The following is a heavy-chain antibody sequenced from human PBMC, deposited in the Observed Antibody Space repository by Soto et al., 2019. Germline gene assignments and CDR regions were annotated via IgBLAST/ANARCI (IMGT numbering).Heavy chain of an antibody. CDR3: AREGPRYGSGTHDY. CDR2: ISYDGSNK. J-gene: IGHJ4*02. CDR1: GFTFSSYA. V-gene: IGHV3-30-3*01. Sequence: SLRLSCAASGFTFSSYAMHWVRQAPGKGLEWVAVISYDGSNKYYADSVKGRFTISRDNSKNTLYLQMNSLRAEDTAVYYCAREGPRYGSGTHDYWGQGTLVTVSS. D-gene: IGHD3-10*01.